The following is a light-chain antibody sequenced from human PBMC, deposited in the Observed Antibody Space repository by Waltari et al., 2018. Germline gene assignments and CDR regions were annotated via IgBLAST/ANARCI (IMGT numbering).Light chain of an antibody. V-gene: IGLV2-14*01. CDR1: SSDVGAYNY. Sequence: QSALTQPGSVSGSPGQSITISCTGTSSDVGAYNYVSWYQQHPGKAPKLIIYEVYTRPSGVSHRFFGSKSGNTASLTISGLQPEDEADYYCNSYTSYTTQVFGTGTKVTVL. CDR3: NSYTSYTTQV. CDR2: EVY. J-gene: IGLJ1*01.